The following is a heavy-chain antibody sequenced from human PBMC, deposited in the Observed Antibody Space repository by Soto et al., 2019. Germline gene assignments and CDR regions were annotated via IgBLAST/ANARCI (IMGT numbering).Heavy chain of an antibody. D-gene: IGHD6-13*01. CDR1: GYSFTIYW. CDR2: IYPGDSDT. J-gene: IGHJ3*02. CDR3: AIPIAAAGPDAFDI. Sequence: GESLKISCKGAGYSFTIYWIGWVRQMPGKGLEWMGIIYPGDSDTRYSPSFQGQVTISADKSISTAYLQWSSLKASDTAMYYCAIPIAAAGPDAFDIWGQGTMVTVSS. V-gene: IGHV5-51*01.